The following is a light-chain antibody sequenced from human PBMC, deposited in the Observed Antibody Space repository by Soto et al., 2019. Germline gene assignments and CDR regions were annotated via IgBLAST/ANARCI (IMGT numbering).Light chain of an antibody. J-gene: IGKJ1*01. CDR2: WAS. CDR1: QSVLYSSNNKNY. Sequence: DIVMTQSPDSLSVSLGDSATINCKSSQSVLYSSNNKNYLAWYQQKPGQPPKLLIYWASTRESGVPDRFSGSGSGTDFTLTISSLQAEDVAVYYCQQYYSTRTFGQGTKV. V-gene: IGKV4-1*01. CDR3: QQYYSTRT.